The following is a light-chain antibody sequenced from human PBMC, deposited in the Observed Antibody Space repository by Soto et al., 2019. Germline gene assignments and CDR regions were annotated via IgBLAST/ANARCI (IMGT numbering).Light chain of an antibody. J-gene: IGLJ2*01. CDR3: SSYAGSVL. Sequence: QSALTQPPSASGSPGQSVTISCTGTSSDVGGYNYVSWYQQHPGQAPKLIIYEVSKRPSGVPDRFSGSKSGNTASLTVSGLQDEDEADYYCSSYAGSVLFGGGTKLTVL. CDR2: EVS. V-gene: IGLV2-8*01. CDR1: SSDVGGYNY.